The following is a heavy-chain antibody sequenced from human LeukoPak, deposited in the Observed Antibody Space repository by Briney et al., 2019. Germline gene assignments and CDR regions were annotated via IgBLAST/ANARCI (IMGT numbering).Heavy chain of an antibody. J-gene: IGHJ5*02. CDR2: MNPNSGNT. CDR3: ARGSYYDSSGYLVGSWFDP. V-gene: IGHV1-8*01. Sequence: ASVKVSCKASGYTFTSYDINWVRQAAGQGLEWMGWMNPNSGNTVYAQKFQGRVTMTRNTSISTAYMELSSLRSEDTAVYYCARGSYYDSSGYLVGSWFDPWGQGTLVTVSS. CDR1: GYTFTSYD. D-gene: IGHD3-22*01.